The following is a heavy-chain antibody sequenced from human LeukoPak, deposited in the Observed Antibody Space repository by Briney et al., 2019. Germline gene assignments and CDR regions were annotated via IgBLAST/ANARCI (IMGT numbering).Heavy chain of an antibody. CDR3: ARAETIAGSY. CDR1: GFTFSSYA. Sequence: GGSLRLSCAASGFTFSSYAMHGVRQAPGKGLEWVAVISYDGSNKYYADSVKGRFTISRDTSKNTLYLQMNSLRPEDTAVYYCARAETIAGSYWGQGTLVTVSS. D-gene: IGHD2-15*01. CDR2: ISYDGSNK. J-gene: IGHJ4*02. V-gene: IGHV3-30*14.